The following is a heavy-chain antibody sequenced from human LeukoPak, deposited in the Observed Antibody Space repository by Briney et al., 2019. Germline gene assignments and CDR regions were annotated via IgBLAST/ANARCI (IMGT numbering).Heavy chain of an antibody. D-gene: IGHD2-21*01. CDR1: SYTFTNFH. Sequence: ASVKVSCKGSSYTFTNFHINWVRQALGQGLEWIGRISTYNGVTNYTQKFHDRLSMTTDTSTSTADMELKSLRSDDTAAYYWTRSVRNGHIDYWGQGTLVTVSS. J-gene: IGHJ4*02. CDR3: TRSVRNGHIDY. V-gene: IGHV1-18*01. CDR2: ISTYNGVT.